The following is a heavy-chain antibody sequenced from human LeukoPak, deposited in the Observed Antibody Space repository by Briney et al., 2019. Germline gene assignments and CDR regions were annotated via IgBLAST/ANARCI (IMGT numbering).Heavy chain of an antibody. CDR2: IDPSDSYT. CDR3: ARHQRYGSGRKYGMDV. Sequence: PGESFKISCKGSGYSFTSYWISWVRQMPGKGLEWMGRIDPSDSYTNYSPSFQGHVTISADKSISTAYLQWSSLKASDTAMYYCARHQRYGSGRKYGMDVWGQGTTVTVSS. D-gene: IGHD3-10*01. J-gene: IGHJ6*02. CDR1: GYSFTSYW. V-gene: IGHV5-10-1*01.